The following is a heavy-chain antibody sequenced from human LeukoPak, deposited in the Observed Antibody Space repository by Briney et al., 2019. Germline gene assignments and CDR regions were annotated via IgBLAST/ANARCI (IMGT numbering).Heavy chain of an antibody. Sequence: GGSLRLSCAASGFTFSTYWMTWVRQAPGTGLEWVAFIMQDGSQKYYVDSVKGRFTISRDNSKNTLYLQMNSLRAEDTAVYYCAKGASTFGGVIVDFDYWGQGTLVTVSS. V-gene: IGHV3-7*03. CDR2: IMQDGSQK. CDR1: GFTFSTYW. CDR3: AKGASTFGGVIVDFDY. J-gene: IGHJ4*02. D-gene: IGHD3-16*02.